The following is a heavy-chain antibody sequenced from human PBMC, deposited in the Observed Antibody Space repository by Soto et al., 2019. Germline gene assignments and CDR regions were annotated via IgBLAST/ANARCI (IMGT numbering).Heavy chain of an antibody. CDR2: IYRTGST. CDR1: GGSFTSNNW. V-gene: IGHV4-4*02. CDR3: ASRDPGTSVDY. J-gene: IGHJ4*02. Sequence: QVQLQESGPGLVKPSGTLSLTCAVSGGSFTSNNWWTWVRQPPGQGLGWIGEIYRTGSTNYNPSLKRRVTISLDKSENQFSLKVTSLTAADTAVYYCASRDPGTSVDYWGQGTLVTVSS. D-gene: IGHD1-7*01.